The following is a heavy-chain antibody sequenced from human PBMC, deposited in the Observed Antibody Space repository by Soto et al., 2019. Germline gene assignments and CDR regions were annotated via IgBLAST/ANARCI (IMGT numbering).Heavy chain of an antibody. CDR1: GLTFRSYW. CDR3: TKLQEASGFVTSYIQY. D-gene: IGHD1-26*01. V-gene: IGHV3-74*03. Sequence: GGSLRLSCAASGLTFRSYWMHWVRQAPGKGLVWVSRINTDGSVAMYVDSVKGRFTISRDNAKNTLYLHMNSLRAEDTALYYCTKLQEASGFVTSYIQYWGRGTLVTGSS. CDR2: INTDGSVA. J-gene: IGHJ4*02.